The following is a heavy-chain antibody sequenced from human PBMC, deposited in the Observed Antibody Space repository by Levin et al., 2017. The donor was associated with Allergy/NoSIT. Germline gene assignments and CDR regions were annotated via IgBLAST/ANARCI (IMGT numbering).Heavy chain of an antibody. D-gene: IGHD6-13*01. J-gene: IGHJ4*02. Sequence: SETLSLTCAVYGESFTAYYWNWIRQPPGKGLEWIGEINHSGSTNYNPSLKSRVTISVDTSKNQFSLRLNSVTAADTAVDYCARGYSTSWFYYFDSWGQGTLVTVSS. CDR3: ARGYSTSWFYYFDS. V-gene: IGHV4-34*01. CDR2: INHSGST. CDR1: GESFTAYY.